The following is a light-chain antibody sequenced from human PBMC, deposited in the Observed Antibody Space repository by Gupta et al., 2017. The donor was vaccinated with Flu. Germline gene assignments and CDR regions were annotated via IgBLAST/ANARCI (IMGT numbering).Light chain of an antibody. CDR1: QTIRSCS. CDR2: DAF. Sequence: DSATRSCRASQTIRSCSFACYQQKPGQAPRLLIYDAFSRATGIPYSFIGSGSATDFTLPISRLEPEDFAVYYCQQYGSSPFTFGPGTKVDIK. CDR3: QQYGSSPFT. V-gene: IGKV3-20*01. J-gene: IGKJ3*01.